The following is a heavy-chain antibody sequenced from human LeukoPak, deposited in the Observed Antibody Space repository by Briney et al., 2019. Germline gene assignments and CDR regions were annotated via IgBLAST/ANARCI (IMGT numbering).Heavy chain of an antibody. CDR3: ASRPFTMVRGVSTFDY. J-gene: IGHJ4*02. D-gene: IGHD3-10*01. V-gene: IGHV4-4*02. Sequence: PSETLSLTCAVSGGSISSSNWWSWVRQPPGKGLEWIGEIYHSGSTNYNPSLKSRVTISVDKSKNQFSLKLSSVTAADTAVYYYASRPFTMVRGVSTFDYWGQGTLVTVSS. CDR1: GGSISSSNW. CDR2: IYHSGST.